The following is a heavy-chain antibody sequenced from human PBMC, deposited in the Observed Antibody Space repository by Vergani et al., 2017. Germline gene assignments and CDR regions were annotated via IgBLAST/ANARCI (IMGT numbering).Heavy chain of an antibody. CDR1: GVSVTDYN. Sequence: QAQLQESGPGLVKPSETLSLSCHVFGVSVTDYNCNWIRQAPGKGLEWIGSLSTTGGATHASHNPSLKSRVSISVDTSKNQFSLKLSSVTAADTAVYYCARLYYYGSWSYYNRPYYFDYWGQGTLVTVSS. J-gene: IGHJ4*02. V-gene: IGHV4-4*09. CDR2: LSTTGGA. CDR3: ARLYYYGSWSYYNRPYYFDY. D-gene: IGHD3-10*01.